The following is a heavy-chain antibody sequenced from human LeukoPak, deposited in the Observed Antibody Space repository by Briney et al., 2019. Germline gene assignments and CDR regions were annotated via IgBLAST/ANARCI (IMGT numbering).Heavy chain of an antibody. Sequence: SVKVSCKASGLTFSSYAISWVRQATGQGLEWMGGIIPIFGTANYAQKFQGRVTITADESTSTAYMELSSLRSEDTAVYYCARAGEDIVVVPAAMDYYYMDVWGKGTTVTVSS. D-gene: IGHD2-2*01. J-gene: IGHJ6*03. CDR2: IIPIFGTA. V-gene: IGHV1-69*13. CDR1: GLTFSSYA. CDR3: ARAGEDIVVVPAAMDYYYMDV.